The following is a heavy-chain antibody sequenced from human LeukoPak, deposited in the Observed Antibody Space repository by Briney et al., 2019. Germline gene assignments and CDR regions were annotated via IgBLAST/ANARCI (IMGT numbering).Heavy chain of an antibody. CDR3: ARGITMMGVAHAFGI. D-gene: IGHD3-22*01. CDR1: GGTFSGYY. Sequence: SETLSLTCAVYGGTFSGYYWSWIRQPPGKGLEWIGEINHSGRNNYNPSLKSRVTISVATSKNQFSLKPSSVTAADTAVYYCARGITMMGVAHAFGIWAKGQWSPSLQ. J-gene: IGHJ3*02. V-gene: IGHV4-34*01. CDR2: INHSGRN.